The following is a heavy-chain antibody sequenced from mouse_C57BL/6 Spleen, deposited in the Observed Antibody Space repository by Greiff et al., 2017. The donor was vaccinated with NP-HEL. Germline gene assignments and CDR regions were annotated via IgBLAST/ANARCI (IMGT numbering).Heavy chain of an antibody. D-gene: IGHD2-4*01. V-gene: IGHV5-17*01. Sequence: EVKLMESGGGLVKPGGSLKLSCAASGFTFSDYGMHWVRQAPEKGLEWVAYISSGSSPLYYADTVKGRFTITRANAKNSLFLQMTSLRSEDTAMYYCARPAYYDYDVWFADWGQGTLVTVSA. CDR1: GFTFSDYG. CDR3: ARPAYYDYDVWFAD. CDR2: ISSGSSPL. J-gene: IGHJ3*01.